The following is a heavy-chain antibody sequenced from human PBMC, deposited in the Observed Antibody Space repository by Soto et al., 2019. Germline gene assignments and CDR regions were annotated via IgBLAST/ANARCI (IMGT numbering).Heavy chain of an antibody. V-gene: IGHV4-34*01. D-gene: IGHD4-4*01. CDR2: INHSGST. Sequence: KPSETLSLTCAVYGGSFSGYYWSWIRQPPGKGLEWIGEINHSGSTNYNPSLKSRVTISVDTSKNQFSLKLSSVTAADTAVYYCARVQYYSPYYYYNGMDVWGKGPTVTVSS. CDR1: GGSFSGYY. J-gene: IGHJ6*04. CDR3: ARVQYYSPYYYYNGMDV.